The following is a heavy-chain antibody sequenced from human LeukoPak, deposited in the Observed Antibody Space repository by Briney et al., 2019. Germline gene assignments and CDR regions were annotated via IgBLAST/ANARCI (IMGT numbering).Heavy chain of an antibody. V-gene: IGHV3-30*18. CDR2: ISYDGSNK. CDR3: AKDQEGDTMIVVVPTFDY. J-gene: IGHJ4*02. Sequence: GGSLRLPCAASGFTFSSYGMRWVRQAPGKGLEWVAVISYDGSNKYYADSVKGRFTISRDNSKNTLYLQMNSLRAEDTAVYYCAKDQEGDTMIVVVPTFDYWGQGTLVTVSS. D-gene: IGHD3-22*01. CDR1: GFTFSSYG.